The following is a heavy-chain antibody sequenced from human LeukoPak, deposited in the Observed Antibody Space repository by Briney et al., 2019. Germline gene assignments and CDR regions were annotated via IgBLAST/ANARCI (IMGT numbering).Heavy chain of an antibody. D-gene: IGHD5-18*01. CDR2: IYYSGTT. V-gene: IGHV4-59*12. J-gene: IGHJ4*02. CDR3: ARGDTAMVL. Sequence: SETLSLTCTVSGGSISGYYWSWIRQPPGKGPEWIGYIYYSGTTNYNPSLKSRVTISVDTSKNHLSLKLGSVTAADTAVYYCARGDTAMVLWGQGTLVTVSS. CDR1: GGSISGYY.